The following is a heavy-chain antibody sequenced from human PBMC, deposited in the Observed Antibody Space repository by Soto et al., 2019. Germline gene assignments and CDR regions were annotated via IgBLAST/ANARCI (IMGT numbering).Heavy chain of an antibody. V-gene: IGHV3-7*05. CDR3: AGNGSTSGYSYDYHGMDV. D-gene: IGHD5-18*01. CDR1: GFTFRTYW. J-gene: IGHJ6*02. Sequence: EVQLVESGGGLVQPGGSLRLSCAASGFTFRTYWLSWVRQVPGKGLEWVANINLDGSEKNYVDSVKGRFTISRDNARNALYLQISSLGAEDTALYYCAGNGSTSGYSYDYHGMDVWGQGTTVHVS. CDR2: INLDGSEK.